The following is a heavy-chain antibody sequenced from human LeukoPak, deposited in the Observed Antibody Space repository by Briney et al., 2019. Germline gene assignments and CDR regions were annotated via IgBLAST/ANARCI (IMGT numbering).Heavy chain of an antibody. J-gene: IGHJ4*02. CDR2: IYPGDSDT. V-gene: IGHV5-51*01. CDR3: ARLAVGAAGTSYYFDY. CDR1: GYSFTSYW. Sequence: GESLKISCKGSGYSFTSYWIGWVRQMPGKGLEWMGLIYPGDSDTRYSPSFQGQVTISADKSISTAYLQWSSLKASDTAMYYCARLAVGAAGTSYYFDYWGQGTLVTVSS. D-gene: IGHD6-13*01.